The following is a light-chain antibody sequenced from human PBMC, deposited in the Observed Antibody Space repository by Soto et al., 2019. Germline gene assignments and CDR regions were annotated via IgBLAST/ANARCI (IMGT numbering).Light chain of an antibody. V-gene: IGKV4-1*01. CDR2: WAS. CDR3: QQFGTTPVS. CDR1: QSLLYNSNNKTD. J-gene: IGKJ4*01. Sequence: IVMTQSPDSLAVSLGERATINCKSSQSLLYNSNNKTDLAWYQQRPGQSPKLLIAWASNRESGVPDRFRGSGSGAAFTITLTSLQTEDVAVYYCQQFGTTPVSFGGGTKVQI.